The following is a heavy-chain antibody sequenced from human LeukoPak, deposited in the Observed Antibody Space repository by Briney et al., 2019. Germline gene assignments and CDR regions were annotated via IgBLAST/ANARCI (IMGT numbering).Heavy chain of an antibody. J-gene: IGHJ3*02. CDR1: GGSISSSNW. V-gene: IGHV4-4*02. CDR3: ARGYSGSTDAFDI. CDR2: SFHSGST. Sequence: PSETLSLTCAVSGGSISSSNWWSWVRQPQGKGLEWIGESFHSGSTNYNPSLKSRVTISVDKSRNQFSLKLSSVTAADTAVYYCARGYSGSTDAFDIWGHRTTVTVSS. D-gene: IGHD1-26*01.